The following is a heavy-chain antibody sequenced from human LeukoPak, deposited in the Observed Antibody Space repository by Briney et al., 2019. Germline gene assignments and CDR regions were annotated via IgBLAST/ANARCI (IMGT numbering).Heavy chain of an antibody. D-gene: IGHD1-26*01. V-gene: IGHV3-30-3*01. CDR3: ARARWELHDAFDI. Sequence: GGSLRLSCAASVFTFSSYAMPWVRQAPGKGLEWVAVISYDGSNKYYADSVKGRFTISRDNSKNTLYLQMNSLRPEDTAVYYCARARWELHDAFDIWGQGTMVTVSS. CDR1: VFTFSSYA. CDR2: ISYDGSNK. J-gene: IGHJ3*02.